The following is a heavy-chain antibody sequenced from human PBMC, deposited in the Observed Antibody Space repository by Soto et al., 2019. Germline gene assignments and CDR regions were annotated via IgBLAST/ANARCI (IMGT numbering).Heavy chain of an antibody. V-gene: IGHV1-2*04. Sequence: GASVKVSCKASGYTFTGYYMHWVRQAPGQGLEWMGWINPNSGGTNYAQKFQGWVTMTRDTSISTAYMELSRLRSDDTAVYYCARGLITMVRGVAGRDIPGYWGQGTLVTVSS. D-gene: IGHD3-10*01. CDR3: ARGLITMVRGVAGRDIPGY. J-gene: IGHJ4*02. CDR2: INPNSGGT. CDR1: GYTFTGYY.